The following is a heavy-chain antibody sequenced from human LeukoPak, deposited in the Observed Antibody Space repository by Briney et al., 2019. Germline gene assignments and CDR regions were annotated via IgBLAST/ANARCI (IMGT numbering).Heavy chain of an antibody. D-gene: IGHD6-19*01. J-gene: IGHJ4*02. CDR3: ARDFSSGWYESIGYFDY. CDR1: GFTFSSYW. Sequence: GGSLRLSCAASGFTFSSYWMHWVRQAPGKGPVWVSRINNDGSGTTYADSVKGRFTISRDDAKNTLYLQMNSLRAEDTAAYYCARDFSSGWYESIGYFDYWGQGTLVTVSS. V-gene: IGHV3-74*01. CDR2: INNDGSGT.